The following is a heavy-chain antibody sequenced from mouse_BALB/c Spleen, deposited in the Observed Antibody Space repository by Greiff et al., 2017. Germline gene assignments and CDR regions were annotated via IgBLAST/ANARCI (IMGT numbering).Heavy chain of an antibody. Sequence: VQLKESGAELVKPGASVKLSCTASGFNIKDTYMHWVKQRPEQGLEWIGRIDPANGNTKYDPKFQGKATITADTSSNTAYLQLSSLTSEDTAVYYCSRGEMITENYYAMDYWGQGTSVTVPS. CDR2: IDPANGNT. CDR1: GFNIKDTY. V-gene: IGHV14-3*02. CDR3: SRGEMITENYYAMDY. D-gene: IGHD2-4*01. J-gene: IGHJ4*01.